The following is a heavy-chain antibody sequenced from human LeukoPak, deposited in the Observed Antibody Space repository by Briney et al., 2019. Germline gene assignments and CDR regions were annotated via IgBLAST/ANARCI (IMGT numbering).Heavy chain of an antibody. Sequence: GGSLRLSCAASGFTFSSYWMHWVRQAPGKGLVWVSRINSDGSSTSYADSVKGRFTISRDNAKNTLYLQMNSLRAEETAVYYCASYYYDSSGYYYDAFDIWGQGTMVTVSS. CDR3: ASYYYDSSGYYYDAFDI. V-gene: IGHV3-74*01. J-gene: IGHJ3*02. CDR1: GFTFSSYW. CDR2: INSDGSST. D-gene: IGHD3-22*01.